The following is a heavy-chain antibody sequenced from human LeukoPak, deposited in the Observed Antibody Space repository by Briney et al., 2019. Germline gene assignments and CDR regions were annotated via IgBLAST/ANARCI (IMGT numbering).Heavy chain of an antibody. Sequence: ASVKVSCKASGYTFTGHYMHWVRQAPGQGLEWMGWISAYNGNTNYAQKLQGRVTMTTDTSTSTAHMELRSLRSDDTAVYYCARDPDRYCFDYWGQGTLVTVSS. J-gene: IGHJ4*02. CDR2: ISAYNGNT. CDR3: ARDPDRYCFDY. V-gene: IGHV1-18*04. CDR1: GYTFTGHY.